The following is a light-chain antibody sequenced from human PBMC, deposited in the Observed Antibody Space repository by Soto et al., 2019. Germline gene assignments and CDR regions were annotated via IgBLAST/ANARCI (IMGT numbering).Light chain of an antibody. CDR2: DVS. Sequence: QSALTQPASVSGSPGQSITISCTGTSSDVGGYNYVSWYQQHPGKAPKLMIYDVSTRPSGVSNRFSGSKSGNTASLTISGLPAEDEADYYCTSYTAGSTLRVLFGGGTQLTVL. V-gene: IGLV2-14*01. J-gene: IGLJ2*01. CDR3: TSYTAGSTLRVL. CDR1: SSDVGGYNY.